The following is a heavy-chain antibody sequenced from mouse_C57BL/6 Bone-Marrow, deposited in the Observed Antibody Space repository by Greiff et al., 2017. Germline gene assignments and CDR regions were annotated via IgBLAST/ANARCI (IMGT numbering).Heavy chain of an antibody. Sequence: VQLQQSGPELVKPGASVKISCKASGYTFTDYYMNWVKQSHGQSLVWIGDINPNNGGTSYNQKFKGKATLTVDKSSSTAYMELRSLTSEDSAVYYCARRWRGFAYGGQGTLVTVSA. V-gene: IGHV1-26*01. CDR1: GYTFTDYY. CDR2: INPNNGGT. J-gene: IGHJ3*01. D-gene: IGHD2-3*01. CDR3: ARRWRGFAY.